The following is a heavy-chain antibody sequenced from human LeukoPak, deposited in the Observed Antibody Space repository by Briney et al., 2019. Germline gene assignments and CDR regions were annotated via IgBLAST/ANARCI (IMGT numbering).Heavy chain of an antibody. Sequence: GGSLRLSCAASGFIFSTYTMTWVRQAPGKGLEWVSSITSSSTYIYYADSVKGRFTISRDNAQNSLYLQMNSLGAEDTAVYYCARAGSGYYYYYMDVWGKGTTVTVSS. CDR3: ARAGSGYYYYYMDV. V-gene: IGHV3-21*01. D-gene: IGHD3-10*01. CDR2: ITSSSTYI. CDR1: GFIFSTYT. J-gene: IGHJ6*03.